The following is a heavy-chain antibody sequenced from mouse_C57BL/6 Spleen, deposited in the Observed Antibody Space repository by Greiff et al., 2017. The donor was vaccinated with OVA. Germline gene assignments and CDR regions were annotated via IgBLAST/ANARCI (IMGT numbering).Heavy chain of an antibody. V-gene: IGHV1-5*01. D-gene: IGHD4-1*01. J-gene: IGHJ4*01. CDR2: IYPGNSDT. CDR3: TRWEGWDPSYYAMDY. Sequence: EVQLQQSGPVLARPGASVKMSCKTSGYTFTSYWMHWVKQRPGQGLEWIGAIYPGNSDTSYNQKFKGKAKLTAVTSASTAYMELSSLTNEDSAVYYCTRWEGWDPSYYAMDYWGQGTSVTVSS. CDR1: GYTFTSYW.